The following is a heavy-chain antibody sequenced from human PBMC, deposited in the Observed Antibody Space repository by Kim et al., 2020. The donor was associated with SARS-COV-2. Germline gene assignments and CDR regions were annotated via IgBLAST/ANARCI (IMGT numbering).Heavy chain of an antibody. D-gene: IGHD6-13*01. CDR2: IIPIFQKA. CDR1: GGTFSNYA. Sequence: SVKVSCNASGGTFSNYAISWVRQAPGQGLEWMGGIIPIFQKAQYAQKFQGRVTSAADKSTTTAYMEVHSLRFEDTAVYYCARDSGGGSSSGSYYFSGMDVWGQGTTVTVSS. CDR3: ARDSGGGSSSGSYYFSGMDV. V-gene: IGHV1-69*06. J-gene: IGHJ6*02.